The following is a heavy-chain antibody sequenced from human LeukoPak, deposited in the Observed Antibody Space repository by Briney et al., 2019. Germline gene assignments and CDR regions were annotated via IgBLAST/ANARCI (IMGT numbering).Heavy chain of an antibody. V-gene: IGHV1-46*01. CDR1: GYTFTSYY. CDR3: ARDRALYGDQYYFDY. J-gene: IGHJ4*02. D-gene: IGHD4-17*01. CDR2: INPSGGST. Sequence: ASVKVSCKASGYTFTSYYMHWVRQAPGQGFEWMGIINPSGGSTSYAQKFQGRVTMTRDTSTSTVYMELSSLRSEDTAVYYCARDRALYGDQYYFDYWGQGTLVTVSS.